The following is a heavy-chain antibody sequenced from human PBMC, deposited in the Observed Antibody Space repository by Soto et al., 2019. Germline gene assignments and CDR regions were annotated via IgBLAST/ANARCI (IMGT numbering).Heavy chain of an antibody. V-gene: IGHV4-31*03. J-gene: IGHJ4*02. CDR1: GGSFTSDGYY. Sequence: QVQLQESVPGLVKPSQPLSLNCTVSGGSFTSDGYYWSWIRQHPAKRLAWLGYIYSSRTTYYNPSLRSRISIFMDTFKNQFSLELSSVTAADTAVYFCARWSRDTALVLPRLGFWGQGNLVTV. D-gene: IGHD5-18*01. CDR2: IYSSRTT. CDR3: ARWSRDTALVLPRLGF.